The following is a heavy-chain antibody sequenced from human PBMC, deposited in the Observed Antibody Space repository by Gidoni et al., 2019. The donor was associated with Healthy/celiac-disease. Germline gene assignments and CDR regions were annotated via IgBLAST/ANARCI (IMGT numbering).Heavy chain of an antibody. CDR3: ARLAHSSGWYPGWFDP. J-gene: IGHJ5*02. D-gene: IGHD6-19*01. Sequence: QLQLQESGPGLVKPSETLSLTCTVSGGSISSSSYHWGWIRQPPGKGLEWIGSIYYSGSTYYNPSLKSRVTISVDTSKNQFSLKLSSVTAADTAVYYCARLAHSSGWYPGWFDPWGQGTLVTVSS. CDR2: IYYSGST. V-gene: IGHV4-39*01. CDR1: GGSISSSSYH.